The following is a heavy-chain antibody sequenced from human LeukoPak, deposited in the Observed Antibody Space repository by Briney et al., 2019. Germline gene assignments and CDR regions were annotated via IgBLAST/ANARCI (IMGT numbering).Heavy chain of an antibody. V-gene: IGHV3-23*01. Sequence: GGSLRLSCAASGFTFSNSAMSWVRQAPGKGLEWVSAIRGSGADTYYADSVKGRFTISRDNSKNTVYLQMNSLREEETAVYYCARHFTFYGDSRGYYFDYWGQGALVTVSS. CDR1: GFTFSNSA. J-gene: IGHJ4*02. CDR3: ARHFTFYGDSRGYYFDY. D-gene: IGHD4-17*01. CDR2: IRGSGADT.